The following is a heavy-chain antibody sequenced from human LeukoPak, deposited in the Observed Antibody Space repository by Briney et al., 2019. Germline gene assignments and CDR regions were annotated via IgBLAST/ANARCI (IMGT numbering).Heavy chain of an antibody. CDR3: ATAPILRGEGGEHYKYGMDV. V-gene: IGHV4-4*02. D-gene: IGHD2-2*02. CDR2: IYHNGTP. Sequence: TSETLSLTCAVSVGSISSGNWWSWVRQSPGKGLEWIGEIYHNGTPNYSPSLKSRVTISAGTFKNHFSLKLTSVTAADTAVYYCATAPILRGEGGEHYKYGMDVWGQGTTVIVSS. J-gene: IGHJ6*02. CDR1: VGSISSGNW.